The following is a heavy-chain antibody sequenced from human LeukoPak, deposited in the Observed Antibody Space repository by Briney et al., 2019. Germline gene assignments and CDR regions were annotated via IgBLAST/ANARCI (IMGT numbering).Heavy chain of an antibody. CDR2: ISSSGSYI. V-gene: IGHV3-21*01. CDR3: ARSARLMKGVVEVTALDD. CDR1: RFTFSSYS. Sequence: GGSLRLSCAASRFTFSSYSMNWVRQAPGKGLEWVSSISSSGSYIYYADSVKGRSTIARDNAKNSVYLEMNSLRADDTAVYYCARSARLMKGVVEVTALDDWGQGTLVTVSS. D-gene: IGHD3-3*01. J-gene: IGHJ4*02.